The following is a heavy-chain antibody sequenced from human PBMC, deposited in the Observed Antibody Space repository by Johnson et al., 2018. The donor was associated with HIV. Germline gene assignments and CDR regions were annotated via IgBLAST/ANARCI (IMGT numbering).Heavy chain of an antibody. CDR1: GFTFDDYG. V-gene: IGHV3-20*04. CDR2: ITNNGGST. D-gene: IGHD2-2*01. Sequence: VQLVESGGGVVRPGGSLRLSCAASGFTFDDYGMSWVRQAPGKGLEYVSRITNNGGSTYYVDSVKGRFTISRDNAKNSLYLQMNSLRAEDTAVYYCARERKYQLLLKLSSADAFDIWGQGTMVTVSS. CDR3: ARERKYQLLLKLSSADAFDI. J-gene: IGHJ3*02.